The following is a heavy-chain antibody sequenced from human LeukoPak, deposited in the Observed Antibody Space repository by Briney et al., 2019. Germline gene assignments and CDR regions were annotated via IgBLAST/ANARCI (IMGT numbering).Heavy chain of an antibody. J-gene: IGHJ4*02. CDR2: INQGGSET. D-gene: IGHD6-6*01. Sequence: GGSLRLSCAASGFTFRTYWMSWVRQAPGKGLEWVASINQGGSETYYVESVKGRSTISRDNAMNSFFLQMNSLRAEDTAVYYCARLIGDRTIYDYWGQGTLVTVSS. CDR3: ARLIGDRTIYDY. V-gene: IGHV3-7*01. CDR1: GFTFRTYW.